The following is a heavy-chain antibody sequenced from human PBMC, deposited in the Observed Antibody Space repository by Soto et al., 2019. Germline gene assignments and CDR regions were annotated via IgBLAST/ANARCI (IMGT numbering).Heavy chain of an antibody. CDR1: GYSFTSYW. CDR2: IDPSDSYT. V-gene: IGHV5-10-1*01. J-gene: IGHJ6*02. Sequence: PGESLKISCKVSGYSFTSYWISWVRQMPGKGLEWMGRIDPSDSYTNYSPSFQGHVTISADKSISTAYLQWSSLKASDTAMYYCARHGIDVDTDMVTHYYYYYGMDVWGQGTTVTGSS. CDR3: ARHGIDVDTDMVTHYYYYYGMDV. D-gene: IGHD5-18*01.